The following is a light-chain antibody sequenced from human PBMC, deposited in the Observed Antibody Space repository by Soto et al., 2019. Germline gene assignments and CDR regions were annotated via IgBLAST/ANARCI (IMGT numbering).Light chain of an antibody. J-gene: IGLJ2*01. CDR2: QGS. V-gene: IGLV2-23*01. CDR1: SSDIGSYNL. Sequence: QSALTQPASVSGSPGQSITISCTGTSSDIGSYNLVSWYQQHPGKAPKLIISQGSKRPSGAPNRFSGSKSGSTASLTISGLQADDEADYYCCAYAGGSTYVLFGGGTKLTVL. CDR3: CAYAGGSTYVL.